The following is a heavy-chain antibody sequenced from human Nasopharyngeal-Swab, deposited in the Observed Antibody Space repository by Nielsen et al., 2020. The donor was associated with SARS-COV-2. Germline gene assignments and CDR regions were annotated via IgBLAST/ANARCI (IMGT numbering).Heavy chain of an antibody. D-gene: IGHD3-9*01. CDR2: ISYDGSNK. J-gene: IGHJ5*02. CDR3: AADYDILTGYYVTT. CDR1: GFTFSSYG. Sequence: GESPKISCAASGFTFSSYGMHWVRQAPGKGLEWVAVISYDGSNKYYADSVKGRFTISRDNSKNTLYLQMNSLRAEDTAVYYCAADYDILTGYYVTTWGQGTLVTVSS. V-gene: IGHV3-30*03.